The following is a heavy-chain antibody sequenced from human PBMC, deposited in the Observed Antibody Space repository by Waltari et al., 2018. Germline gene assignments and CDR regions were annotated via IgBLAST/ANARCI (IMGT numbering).Heavy chain of an antibody. J-gene: IGHJ3*02. CDR2: TYYRSKWFN. V-gene: IGHV6-1*01. CDR3: ARAWLRAFDI. D-gene: IGHD6-19*01. Sequence: QVQLQQSGPGLVKPSQTLSLTCAISGDSVSTNSATWNWIRQSPSRGLEWLGRTYYRSKWFNDYAVSVRSRMTINPDTSKNHFSLQLNSVTPEDTAVYYCARAWLRAFDIWGQGTTIIVSS. CDR1: GDSVSTNSAT.